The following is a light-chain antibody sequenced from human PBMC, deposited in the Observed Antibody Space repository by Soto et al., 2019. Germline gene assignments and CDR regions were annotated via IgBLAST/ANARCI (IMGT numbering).Light chain of an antibody. Sequence: EIVITQSPATLSVSPGGRSTLSCRASQSVSSNLAWYQQKPGQAPRLLIYGASTRATGIPARFSGSGSGTEFTLTISSLQYEDFAVYYCQQYNNWTRTFGQGTKVDIK. V-gene: IGKV3D-15*01. CDR1: QSVSSN. CDR3: QQYNNWTRT. J-gene: IGKJ1*01. CDR2: GAS.